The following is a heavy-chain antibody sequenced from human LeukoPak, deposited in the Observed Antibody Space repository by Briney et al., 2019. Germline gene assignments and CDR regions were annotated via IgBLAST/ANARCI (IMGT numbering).Heavy chain of an antibody. CDR3: ARDILDSSGYSGAFDI. Sequence: PGGSLRLSCAASGFTFRRYGMSWVRQAPGKGLEWVSAISGSGGNIYYADSVKGRFTISRDNAKNSLYLQMNSLRAEDTAVYYCARDILDSSGYSGAFDIWGQGTMVTVSS. J-gene: IGHJ3*02. V-gene: IGHV3-21*01. CDR1: GFTFRRYG. CDR2: ISGSGGNI. D-gene: IGHD3-22*01.